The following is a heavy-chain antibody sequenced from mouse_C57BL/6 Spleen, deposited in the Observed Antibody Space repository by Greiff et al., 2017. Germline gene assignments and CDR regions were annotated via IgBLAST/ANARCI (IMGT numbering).Heavy chain of an antibody. CDR3: ARDYYGSRYAMDY. V-gene: IGHV14-3*01. D-gene: IGHD1-1*01. CDR2: IDTANGNT. J-gene: IGHJ4*01. Sequence: EVQLLESVAELVRPGASVKLSCTASGFNFNHSYMHWVKQRPEQGLEWFERIDTANGNTKYAPKFQGQAPITADTSSNTTYLQLSSLTSEDTAIYYCARDYYGSRYAMDYWGQGTSVTVSS. CDR1: GFNFNHSY.